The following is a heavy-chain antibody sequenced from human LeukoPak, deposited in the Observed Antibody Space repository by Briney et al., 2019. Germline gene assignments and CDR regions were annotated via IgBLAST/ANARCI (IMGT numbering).Heavy chain of an antibody. Sequence: AGGSLRLSCAASGFTFSIYWMNWVRKRPGKGLVWVSRIASDGSSTTYADSVKGRFSISRDNAKNTLYLQMNSLRVEDTAVYYCVREGVNSADDTLDVWGQGTVVTVSS. J-gene: IGHJ3*01. D-gene: IGHD3-3*01. CDR3: VREGVNSADDTLDV. V-gene: IGHV3-74*01. CDR2: IASDGSST. CDR1: GFTFSIYW.